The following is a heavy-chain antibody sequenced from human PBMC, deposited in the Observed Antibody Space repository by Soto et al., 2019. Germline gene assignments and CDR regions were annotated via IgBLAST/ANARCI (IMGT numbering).Heavy chain of an antibody. V-gene: IGHV1-69*06. CDR2: IIPIFGTA. CDR3: ARGGGGYYYYGMDV. CDR1: GGTFSSYA. D-gene: IGHD3-16*01. Sequence: ASVKVSCKASGGTFSSYAISWVRQAPGQGLEWMGGIIPIFGTANYAQKFQGRVTITADKSTSTAYMELSSLRSEDTAVYYCARGGGGYYYYGMDVWGQGTTVTISS. J-gene: IGHJ6*02.